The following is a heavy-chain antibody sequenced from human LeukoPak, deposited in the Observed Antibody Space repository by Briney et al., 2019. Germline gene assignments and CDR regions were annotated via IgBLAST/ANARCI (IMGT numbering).Heavy chain of an antibody. J-gene: IGHJ3*02. CDR2: ISSSSSTL. CDR1: GLTFSSYS. Sequence: PGGSLRLSCAASGLTFSSYSMSWVRQAPGKGLEWVAYISSSSSTLHYADPVKGRFTISRDNAKNSLYLQMNSLRDEDTAVYYCARDGRPFDIWGQGTMVTVSS. V-gene: IGHV3-48*02. CDR3: ARDGRPFDI.